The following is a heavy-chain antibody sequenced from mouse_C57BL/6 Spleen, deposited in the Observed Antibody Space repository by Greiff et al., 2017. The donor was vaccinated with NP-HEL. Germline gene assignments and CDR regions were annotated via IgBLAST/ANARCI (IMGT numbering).Heavy chain of an antibody. Sequence: EVQRVESGGGLVKPGGSLKLSCAASGFTFSSYTMSWVRQTPEKRLEWVATISGGGGNTYYPDSVKGRFTISRDNAKNTLYLQMSSLRSEDTALYYCARQGLYGNWYFDVWGTGTTVTVSS. CDR2: ISGGGGNT. CDR3: ARQGLYGNWYFDV. J-gene: IGHJ1*03. D-gene: IGHD1-1*02. CDR1: GFTFSSYT. V-gene: IGHV5-9*01.